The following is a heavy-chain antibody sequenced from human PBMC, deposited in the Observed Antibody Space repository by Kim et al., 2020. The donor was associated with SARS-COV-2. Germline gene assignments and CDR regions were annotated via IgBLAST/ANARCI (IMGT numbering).Heavy chain of an antibody. J-gene: IGHJ6*02. CDR2: T. V-gene: IGHV3-23*01. D-gene: IGHD3-9*01. CDR3: AKSLTWNAMDV. Sequence: TSFADSVRGRFTISRDNSKKTVYLQMNSLRAEDTAVYYCAKSLTWNAMDVWGQGTTVTVSS.